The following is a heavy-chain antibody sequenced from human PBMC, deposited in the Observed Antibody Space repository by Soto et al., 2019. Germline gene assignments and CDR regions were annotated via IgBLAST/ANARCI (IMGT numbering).Heavy chain of an antibody. D-gene: IGHD3-22*01. CDR2: IYYSGST. Sequence: PSETLSLTCTVSGGTISSGDYYWSWIRQPPGKGLEWIGYIYYSGSTYYNPSLKSRVTISVDTSKNQFSLKLSSVTAADTAVYYCATDRGAASTALDNWGQRDVLTISS. CDR1: GGTISSGDYY. CDR3: ATDRGAASTALDN. J-gene: IGHJ4*02. V-gene: IGHV4-30-4*01.